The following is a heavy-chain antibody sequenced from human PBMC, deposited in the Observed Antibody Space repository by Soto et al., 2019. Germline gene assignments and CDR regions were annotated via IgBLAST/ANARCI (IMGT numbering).Heavy chain of an antibody. Sequence: EVQLVESGGGLVKPGGSLRLSCTASGFTFSSYNMNWVRLAPGKGLEWVSSISSSSNYIYYADSMKGRFTISRDNAKNSLYLQMNSLRAEDTAVYYCARENAYGDPNSFDYWGQGTLVTVSS. CDR3: ARENAYGDPNSFDY. D-gene: IGHD4-17*01. CDR2: ISSSSNYI. V-gene: IGHV3-21*02. CDR1: GFTFSSYN. J-gene: IGHJ4*02.